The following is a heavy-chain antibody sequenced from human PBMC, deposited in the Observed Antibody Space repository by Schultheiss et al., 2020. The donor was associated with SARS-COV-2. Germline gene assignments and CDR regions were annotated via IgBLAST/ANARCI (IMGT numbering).Heavy chain of an antibody. J-gene: IGHJ4*02. CDR2: IGTAGDT. V-gene: IGHV3-13*01. D-gene: IGHD5-12*01. Sequence: GESLKISCAASGFTFSSYDMHWVRQATGKGLEWVSAIGTAGDTYYPGSVKGRFTISRENAKNSLYLQMNSLRAGDTAVYYCARGKWPGVDYWGQGTLVTVSS. CDR3: ARGKWPGVDY. CDR1: GFTFSSYD.